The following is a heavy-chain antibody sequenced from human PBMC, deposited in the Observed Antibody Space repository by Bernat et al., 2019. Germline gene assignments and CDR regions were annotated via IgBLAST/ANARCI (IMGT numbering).Heavy chain of an antibody. V-gene: IGHV3-74*01. CDR2: IDSDGSRI. J-gene: IGHJ4*02. D-gene: IGHD5-12*01. CDR1: GFTFSSYW. CDR3: ASYKGGATKDY. Sequence: EVQLVESGGGLVQPGGSLRLSCAASGFTFSSYWMYWVRQAPGKGLVWVSGIDSDGSRITYADSVRGRCTISRDNAKKTLYLQMNSVRAEDTAVYYCASYKGGATKDYWGQGTLVTVSS.